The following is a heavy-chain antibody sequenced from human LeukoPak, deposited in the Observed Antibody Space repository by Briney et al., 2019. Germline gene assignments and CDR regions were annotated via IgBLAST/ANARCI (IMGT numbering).Heavy chain of an antibody. CDR2: ISSSGSTI. V-gene: IGHV3-11*04. J-gene: IGHJ4*02. CDR3: AKDRAGPLFDY. CDR1: GFTFSDYY. D-gene: IGHD4/OR15-4a*01. Sequence: GGSLRLSCAASGFTFSDYYMTWIRQAPGKGLEWISYISSSGSTIYYADSVKGRFIISRDNAKNSLYLQMNSLRAEDTAVYYCAKDRAGPLFDYWGQGTLVTVSS.